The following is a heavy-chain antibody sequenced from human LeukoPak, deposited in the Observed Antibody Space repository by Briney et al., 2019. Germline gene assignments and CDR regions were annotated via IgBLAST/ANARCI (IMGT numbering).Heavy chain of an antibody. CDR1: GFTFSSYA. CDR3: AKDPQDRNYDFWNGGVYCYMDV. J-gene: IGHJ6*03. Sequence: LTGGSLRLSCAASGFTFSSYAMSWVRQAPGKGLEWVSAISGSGGSTYYADSVKGRFTISRDNSKNTLYLQMNSLRAEDTAIYYCAKDPQDRNYDFWNGGVYCYMDVWGKGTTVTVSS. D-gene: IGHD3-3*01. V-gene: IGHV3-23*01. CDR2: ISGSGGST.